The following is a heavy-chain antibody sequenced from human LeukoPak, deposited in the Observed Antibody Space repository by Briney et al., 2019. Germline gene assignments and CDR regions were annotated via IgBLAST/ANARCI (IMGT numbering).Heavy chain of an antibody. Sequence: SETLSLTCAVYGGSFSGYYWSWIRQPPGKGLEWIGEINRSGSTNYNPSLKSRVTISVDTSKNQFSLKLSSVTAADTAVYYCARDHSYEFFDYWGQGTLVTVSS. V-gene: IGHV4-34*01. CDR2: INRSGST. D-gene: IGHD5-12*01. J-gene: IGHJ4*02. CDR1: GGSFSGYY. CDR3: ARDHSYEFFDY.